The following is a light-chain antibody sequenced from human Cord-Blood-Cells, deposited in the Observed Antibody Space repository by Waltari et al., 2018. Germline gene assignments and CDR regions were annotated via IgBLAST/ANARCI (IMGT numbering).Light chain of an antibody. CDR1: SGHSSYA. J-gene: IGLJ3*02. CDR2: LNSDGSH. Sequence: LTQSPSASASLGASVKLTCTLSSGHSSYAIAWHQQQPEKGPRYLMKLNSDGSHSKGDGIPDRFSGSSSGAERYLTISSLQSEDEADYYCQTWGTGIRGVFGGGTKLTVL. CDR3: QTWGTGIRGV. V-gene: IGLV4-69*01.